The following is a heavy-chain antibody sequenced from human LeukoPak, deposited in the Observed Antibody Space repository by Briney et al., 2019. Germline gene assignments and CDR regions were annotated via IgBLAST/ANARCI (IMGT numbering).Heavy chain of an antibody. D-gene: IGHD5-18*01. J-gene: IGHJ6*03. Sequence: GASVKVSCKASGYTFTSYGISWVRQAPGQGLEWMGWISAYNGNTNYAQKLQGRVTMTTDTSTSTAYMELRSLRSDDTAVYYCARDLKDTAMVYYYYMDVWGRGTTVTVSS. V-gene: IGHV1-18*01. CDR3: ARDLKDTAMVYYYYMDV. CDR2: ISAYNGNT. CDR1: GYTFTSYG.